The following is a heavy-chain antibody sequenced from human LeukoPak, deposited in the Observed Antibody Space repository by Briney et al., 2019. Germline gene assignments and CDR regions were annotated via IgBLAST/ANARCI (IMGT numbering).Heavy chain of an antibody. D-gene: IGHD3-10*01. Sequence: ASVKVSRKASGYTFTGHHVHWVRQAPGLGLEWMGWIDPNSSDADFAQKFQGRVTMTSDTSINTAYMEMSGLRSDDTAIYYCTLYNHWGQGTLVTVSS. CDR3: TLYNH. J-gene: IGHJ1*01. CDR2: IDPNSSDA. V-gene: IGHV1-2*02. CDR1: GYTFTGHH.